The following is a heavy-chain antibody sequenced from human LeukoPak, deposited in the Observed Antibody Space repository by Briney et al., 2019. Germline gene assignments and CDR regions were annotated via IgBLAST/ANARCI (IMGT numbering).Heavy chain of an antibody. CDR1: GGSISSSSYY. Sequence: SETLSLTCTVSGGSISSSSYYWGWIRQPPGKGLEWIGSIYYSGSTYYNPSLKSRVTISVDTSKNQFSLELSSVTAADTAVYYCARLAAAGPYYYYGMDVWGQGTTVTVSS. V-gene: IGHV4-39*01. D-gene: IGHD6-13*01. CDR3: ARLAAAGPYYYYGMDV. J-gene: IGHJ6*02. CDR2: IYYSGST.